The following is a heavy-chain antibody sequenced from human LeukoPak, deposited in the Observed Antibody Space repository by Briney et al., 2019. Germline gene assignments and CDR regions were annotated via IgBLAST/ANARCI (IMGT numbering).Heavy chain of an antibody. CDR2: IWFDGSEK. J-gene: IGHJ5*02. D-gene: IGHD3-22*01. CDR3: ARVNGPNSGYYYTLDL. CDR1: GLSFRNYA. V-gene: IGHV3-33*01. Sequence: GGSLRLSCAASGLSFRNYAMHWVRQAPGKGLEWVAVIWFDGSEKYYADSVMGRFTISRDTSETTLYLEMNSLRVEDTAVYYCARVNGPNSGYYYTLDLWDQGTLVTVSS.